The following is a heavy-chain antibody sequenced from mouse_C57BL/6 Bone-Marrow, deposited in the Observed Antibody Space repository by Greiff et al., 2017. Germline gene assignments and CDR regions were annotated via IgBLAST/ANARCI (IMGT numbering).Heavy chain of an antibody. Sequence: QVQLQQPGAELVKPGASVKLSCKASGYTFTSYWMQWVKQRPGQGLEWIGEIDPSDSYPTYNQKFKGKATLTVDTSSSTAYMQLSSLTSEDSAVYYCARDDYYCSSNYAMDYWGQGTSVTVSS. CDR1: GYTFTSYW. V-gene: IGHV1-50*01. J-gene: IGHJ4*01. CDR3: ARDDYYCSSNYAMDY. CDR2: IDPSDSYP. D-gene: IGHD1-1*01.